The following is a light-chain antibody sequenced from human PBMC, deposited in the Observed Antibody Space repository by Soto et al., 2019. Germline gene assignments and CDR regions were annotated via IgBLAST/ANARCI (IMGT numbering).Light chain of an antibody. J-gene: IGLJ3*02. CDR1: SSNIGNNY. CDR3: GTWDSSLSAGQV. V-gene: IGLV1-51*01. CDR2: DNN. Sequence: QSVLTQPPSVSAAPGQKVTISCSGSSSNIGNNYVSWYQQLPGTAPKLLIYDNNKRPSGIPDRFSGSKSGTSATLGITGLQTGGEADYYCGTWDSSLSAGQVFGGGTKVTVL.